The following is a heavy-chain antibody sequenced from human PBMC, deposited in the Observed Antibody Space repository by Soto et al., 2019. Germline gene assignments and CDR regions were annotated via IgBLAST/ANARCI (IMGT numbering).Heavy chain of an antibody. CDR3: ATSWDY. V-gene: IGHV3-7*03. CDR2: INQDGSEK. Sequence: EVQLVESGGGLVQPGGSLRLSCEASVFTFRKYWMSCVRQAPGKGLEWVANINQDGSEKYYADSVKGRFTISRDDAKNSLYLQMNSLRDEDTDLYYCATSWDYWGQGTLVTVSS. CDR1: VFTFRKYW. J-gene: IGHJ4*02.